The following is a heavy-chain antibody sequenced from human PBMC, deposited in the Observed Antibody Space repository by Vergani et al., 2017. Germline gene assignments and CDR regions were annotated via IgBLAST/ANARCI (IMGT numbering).Heavy chain of an antibody. CDR3: ASNGYYCLDY. D-gene: IGHD3-22*01. CDR1: GGSITGTNW. V-gene: IGHV4-4*03. CDR2: IYHSGST. J-gene: IGHJ4*02. Sequence: QVQLPESGPGLVKPPGTLTLTCAVSGGSITGTNWWSWVRQSPGKGLEWIGEIYHSGSTNYNPSLKSRVTISVEKSKNQFSLKLSSVTAADTAVYYCASNGYYCLDYWGRGTLVTVSS.